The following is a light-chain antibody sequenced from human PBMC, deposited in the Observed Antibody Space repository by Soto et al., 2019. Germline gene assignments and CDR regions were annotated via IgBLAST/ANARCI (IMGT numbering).Light chain of an antibody. J-gene: IGKJ1*01. CDR3: QQYNSYPWT. CDR2: GAS. Sequence: EIVLTQSPGTLSLSPGERATLSCRASQSVSSSYLAWYQQKPGQAPRLLIYGASSRATGIPDRFSGSGSGTELTLTISSLQPDDFATYYCQQYNSYPWTFGQGTKVDIK. CDR1: QSVSSSY. V-gene: IGKV3-20*01.